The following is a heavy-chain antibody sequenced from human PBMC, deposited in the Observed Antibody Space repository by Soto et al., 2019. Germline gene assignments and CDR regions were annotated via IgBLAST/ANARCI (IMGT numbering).Heavy chain of an antibody. V-gene: IGHV4-59*08. CDR3: ARHSWLQLLPQY. Sequence: QVQLQESGPGLVKPSETLSLTCTVSGGSISTYYWSWIRQPPGKGLEWIGYFHYSGSTNYNPSLKSRLTMSVDTSKNQFSLNLSSVTAADTAVYYCARHSWLQLLPQYWGQGTLVTVSS. CDR1: GGSISTYY. J-gene: IGHJ1*01. CDR2: FHYSGST. D-gene: IGHD5-12*01.